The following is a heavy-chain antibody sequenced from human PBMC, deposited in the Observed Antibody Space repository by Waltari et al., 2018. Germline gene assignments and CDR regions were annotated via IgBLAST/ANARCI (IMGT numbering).Heavy chain of an antibody. D-gene: IGHD5-12*01. CDR3: ARLIGGYDFYYYGMDV. CDR1: GYSISSGYY. V-gene: IGHV4-38-2*01. Sequence: QVQLQESGPGLVKPLETLSLTCAVSGYSISSGYYWGWIRQPPGKGLEWIGSIYNSGSTYSHPSLKSRVTIPADTSTNQFSLKLSSVTAADTAVYYCARLIGGYDFYYYGMDVWGQGTTVTVSS. J-gene: IGHJ6*02. CDR2: IYNSGST.